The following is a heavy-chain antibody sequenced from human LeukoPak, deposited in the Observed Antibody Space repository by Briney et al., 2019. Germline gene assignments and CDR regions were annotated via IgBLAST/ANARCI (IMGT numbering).Heavy chain of an antibody. CDR3: ARGTIPIWIQNAMDV. J-gene: IGHJ6*02. D-gene: IGHD1-1*01. CDR1: GFTFGDHA. CDR2: IRSKAYRGTT. Sequence: GGSLRLSCRGYGFTFGDHAMSWVRQAPGKGLEWVGFIRSKAYRGTTEYAASVKGRFTISSDDSTSIAYLQMNSLRIEDTAVYYCARGTIPIWIQNAMDVWGQGTPVTVSS. V-gene: IGHV3-49*04.